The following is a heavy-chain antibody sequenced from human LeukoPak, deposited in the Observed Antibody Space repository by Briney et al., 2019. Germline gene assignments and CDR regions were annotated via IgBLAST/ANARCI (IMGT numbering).Heavy chain of an antibody. CDR3: ARRAYYSVSGSYRWFDS. V-gene: IGHV5-51*01. Sequence: GESLKISCEGSGYSFTRFWIGWVRQMPGKGLEWMGMIYPDDSDTRYSPSFQGQDTISVDKSISTAYLQWSSLKASDTAMYYCARRAYYSVSGSYRWFDSWGQGTLVTVSS. J-gene: IGHJ5*01. CDR2: IYPDDSDT. D-gene: IGHD3-10*01. CDR1: GYSFTRFW.